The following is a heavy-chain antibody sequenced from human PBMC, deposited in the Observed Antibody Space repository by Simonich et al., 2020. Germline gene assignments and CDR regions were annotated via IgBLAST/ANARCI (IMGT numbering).Heavy chain of an antibody. Sequence: EVQLVESGGGLVQPGGSLRLSCAASGFTFSSYWMSWVRQAAGKGLEWVANIKQDGREKYYVDSVKGRFTISRDNAKNSLYLQMTSLRAEDTAVYYCARDGLGTAYYYYMDVWGKGTTVTVSS. CDR2: IKQDGREK. D-gene: IGHD7-27*01. CDR1: GFTFSSYW. V-gene: IGHV3-7*01. J-gene: IGHJ6*03. CDR3: ARDGLGTAYYYYMDV.